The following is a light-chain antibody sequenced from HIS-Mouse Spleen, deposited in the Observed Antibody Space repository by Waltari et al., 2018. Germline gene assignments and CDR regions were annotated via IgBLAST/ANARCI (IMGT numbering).Light chain of an antibody. CDR2: EGS. CDR1: SSDVGSHNL. CDR3: CSYAGSSTSVV. J-gene: IGLJ2*01. V-gene: IGLV2-23*01. Sequence: QSVLTQPASVSGSPGQSITISCTGTSSDVGSHNLVSWYQQHPGKAPKLMIYEGSKRPSGVSNRFSGSKSGNTASLTISGLQAEDEADYYCCSYAGSSTSVVFGGGTKLTVL.